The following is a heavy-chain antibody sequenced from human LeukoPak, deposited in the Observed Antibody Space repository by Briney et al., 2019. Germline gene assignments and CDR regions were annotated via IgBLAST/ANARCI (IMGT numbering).Heavy chain of an antibody. D-gene: IGHD3-10*01. Sequence: SGTLSLTCAVSGGSISSSNWWSWVRQPLGKGLEWIGEIYHSGSTNYKPSLKSRVTISVDTSKNQFSLKLSSVTAADTAMYYCARDYDGSGTPAFDIWGQGTMVTVSS. CDR3: ARDYDGSGTPAFDI. CDR1: GGSISSSNW. V-gene: IGHV4-4*02. CDR2: IYHSGST. J-gene: IGHJ3*02.